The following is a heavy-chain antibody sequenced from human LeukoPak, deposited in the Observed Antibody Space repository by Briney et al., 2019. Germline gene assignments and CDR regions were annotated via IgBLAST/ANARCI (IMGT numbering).Heavy chain of an antibody. V-gene: IGHV3-30*04. CDR1: GFTFSSYA. J-gene: IGHJ4*02. D-gene: IGHD3-10*01. Sequence: PGRSLRLSCAASGFTFSSYAMHWVRQAPGKGLEWVAVISYDGSNKYYADSVKGRFTISRDNSKNTLYLQMNSLRAEDTAVYYCAKAGQLWFGELLPPFYFDYWGQGTLVTVSS. CDR2: ISYDGSNK. CDR3: AKAGQLWFGELLPPFYFDY.